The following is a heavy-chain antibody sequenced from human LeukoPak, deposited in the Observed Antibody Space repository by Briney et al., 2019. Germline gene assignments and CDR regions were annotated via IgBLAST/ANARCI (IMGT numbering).Heavy chain of an antibody. D-gene: IGHD2-15*01. Sequence: GGSLRLSCAASGFTFSSYSMNWVRQAPGKGLEWVSSISSSSSYIYYADSVKGRFTISRDNAKNSLYLQMDSLRAEDAAVYYCAKAPVTTCSGAYCYPFDYWGQGTLVTVSS. J-gene: IGHJ4*02. CDR2: ISSSSSYI. CDR3: AKAPVTTCSGAYCYPFDY. V-gene: IGHV3-21*04. CDR1: GFTFSSYS.